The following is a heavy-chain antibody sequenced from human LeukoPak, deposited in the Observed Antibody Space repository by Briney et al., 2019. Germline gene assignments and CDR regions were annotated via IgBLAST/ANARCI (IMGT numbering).Heavy chain of an antibody. D-gene: IGHD3-22*01. CDR2: ISATGTST. J-gene: IGHJ3*02. CDR1: GFTFSSYP. V-gene: IGHV3-23*01. Sequence: GGSLRLSCAASGFTFSSYPMNWVRQSPERGLEWVSAISATGTSTSYGDSLKGRFTISRDNSKNTLYLQMSRLAAEDTAVYYCAKECGRHYDDRAFDIWGQGTMVTVSS. CDR3: AKECGRHYDDRAFDI.